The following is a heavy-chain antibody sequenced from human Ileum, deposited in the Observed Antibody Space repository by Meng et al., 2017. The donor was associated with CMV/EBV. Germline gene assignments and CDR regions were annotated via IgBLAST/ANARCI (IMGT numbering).Heavy chain of an antibody. CDR1: GASIRSGDYY. D-gene: IGHD6-13*01. CDR3: ARFRIAALGNLFDP. CDR2: IFFSGNT. Sequence: QVQRRESGPGLVKPSQTLSLSCTVAGASIRSGDYYWSWIRQPPGKGLEWIGYIFFSGNTYYNPSLNNRVIISIDTPRNQFSLKVDSVTAADTAVYYCARFRIAALGNLFDPWGHGTLVTVSS. V-gene: IGHV4-30-4*08. J-gene: IGHJ5*02.